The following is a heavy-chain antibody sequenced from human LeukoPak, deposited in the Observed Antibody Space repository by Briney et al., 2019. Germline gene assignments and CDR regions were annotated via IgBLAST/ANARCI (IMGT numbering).Heavy chain of an antibody. CDR3: ARETDYYYYGMDV. Sequence: PSETLSLTCTVSGGSISSGDYYWSWIRQPPGKGLEWIGYIYYSGGTYYNPSLKSRVTISVDTSKNQFSLKLSSVTAADTAVYYCARETDYYYYGMDVWGQGTTVTVSS. V-gene: IGHV4-30-4*01. CDR2: IYYSGGT. CDR1: GGSISSGDYY. J-gene: IGHJ6*02.